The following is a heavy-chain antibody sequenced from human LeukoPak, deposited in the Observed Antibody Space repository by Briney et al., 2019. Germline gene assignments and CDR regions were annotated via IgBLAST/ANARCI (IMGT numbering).Heavy chain of an antibody. J-gene: IGHJ5*01. CDR2: INSGGSAV. CDR3: ARVGSRGDWFDY. CDR1: GFTFSTYN. V-gene: IGHV3-48*01. Sequence: PGGSLRLSCAASGFTFSTYNTLWVRQTPGKGLEWLFYINSGGSAVHYADSVKDRFTFSRDNAKNSLYLQVNSLRVEDTGIYYCARVGSRGDWFDYWGQGTRVTVSS. D-gene: IGHD1-26*01.